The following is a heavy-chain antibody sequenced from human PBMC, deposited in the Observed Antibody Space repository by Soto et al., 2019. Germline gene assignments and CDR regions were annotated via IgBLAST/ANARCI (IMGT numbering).Heavy chain of an antibody. CDR3: AREGYSSSWYGTSAEYFQH. Sequence: QVQLVQSGAAVKKPGSSVKVSCKASGGTFSSYAISWVRQAPGQGLEWMGGIIPIFGTANYAQKFQGRVTITADESTSTAYMELSSLRSEDTAVYYCAREGYSSSWYGTSAEYFQHWGQGTLVTVSS. D-gene: IGHD6-13*01. CDR2: IIPIFGTA. CDR1: GGTFSSYA. V-gene: IGHV1-69*12. J-gene: IGHJ1*01.